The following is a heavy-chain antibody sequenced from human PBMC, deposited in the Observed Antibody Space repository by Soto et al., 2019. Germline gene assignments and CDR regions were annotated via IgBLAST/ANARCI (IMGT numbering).Heavy chain of an antibody. CDR1: GGTFSSYA. J-gene: IGHJ4*02. V-gene: IGHV1-69*13. D-gene: IGHD2-21*02. CDR3: AREGEENCGGYCYLFDY. CDR2: IIPIFGTA. Sequence: SVKVSCKASGGTFSSYAISWVRQAPGQGLEWMGGIIPIFGTANYAQTFQGRVPTTADDSTSTAYMELSSLRSEDTAVYYCAREGEENCGGYCYLFDYWGQGTLVTVSS.